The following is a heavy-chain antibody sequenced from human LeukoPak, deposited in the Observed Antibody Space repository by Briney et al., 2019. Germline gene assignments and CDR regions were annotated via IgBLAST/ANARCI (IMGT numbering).Heavy chain of an antibody. CDR3: ATYTHWVAGDV. J-gene: IGHJ6*02. Sequence: GGSLRLSCAASGFTFSDFWMSWVRQAPGKGLKRVANMNQDGSAKGYVDSVKGRFTISRDNARNSLYLQMSSLRPEDTAVYYCATYTHWVAGDVWGQGTTVTVSS. CDR1: GFTFSDFW. D-gene: IGHD3-16*01. V-gene: IGHV3-7*01. CDR2: MNQDGSAK.